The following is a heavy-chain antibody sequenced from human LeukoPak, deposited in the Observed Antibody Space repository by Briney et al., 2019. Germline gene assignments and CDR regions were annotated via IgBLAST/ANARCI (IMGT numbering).Heavy chain of an antibody. CDR3: ARGEAYYGSGSAYWYYDL. J-gene: IGHJ2*01. Sequence: GGSLRLSCAASGFIVSDNYMTWVRQAPGKGLEWVSVIYAGGSTYYADSVKGRFTISRHNSKNSVFLQMNSLGTEDTAVYYCARGEAYYGSGSAYWYYDLWGRGTLVTVSS. V-gene: IGHV3-53*04. CDR1: GFIVSDNY. D-gene: IGHD3-10*01. CDR2: IYAGGST.